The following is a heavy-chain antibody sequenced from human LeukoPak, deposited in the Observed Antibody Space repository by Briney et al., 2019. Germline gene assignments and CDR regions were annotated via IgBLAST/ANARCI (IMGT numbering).Heavy chain of an antibody. V-gene: IGHV4-59*01. CDR2: IYYSGST. CDR3: ARADTMDWFDP. J-gene: IGHJ5*02. D-gene: IGHD3-3*01. CDR1: GGSISSYY. Sequence: PSETLSLTCTVSGGSISSYYWSWIRQPPGKGLEWIGYIYYSGSTNYNPSLKRRVTISVDTSKNQFSLKLSSVTAADTAVYYCARADTMDWFDPWGQGTLVTVSS.